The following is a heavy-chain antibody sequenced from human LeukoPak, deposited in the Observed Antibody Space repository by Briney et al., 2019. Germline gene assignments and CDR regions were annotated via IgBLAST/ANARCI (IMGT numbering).Heavy chain of an antibody. J-gene: IGHJ4*02. V-gene: IGHV3-73*01. CDR3: TALGVAAY. Sequence: GGSLKLSCAASGFTFSGSARHWVRQASGKGLEWVGRIRSRTNSYATVYAASVKGRFTISRDDSKNMAYLQMNSLKTEDTAVYYCTALGVAAYWGQGTLVTVSS. CDR1: GFTFSGSA. D-gene: IGHD6-19*01. CDR2: IRSRTNSYAT.